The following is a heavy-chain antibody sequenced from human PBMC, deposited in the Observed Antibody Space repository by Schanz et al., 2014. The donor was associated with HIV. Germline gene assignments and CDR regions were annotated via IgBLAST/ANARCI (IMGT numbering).Heavy chain of an antibody. J-gene: IGHJ4*02. V-gene: IGHV3-30*18. D-gene: IGHD5-18*01. CDR2: ISKDGSDK. Sequence: QVQLVESGGGVVQPGRSPTLSCAASGFTFSKYGMHWVRQAPGKGLEWVAAISKDGSDKYYADSVKGRFTISRDNSKNTLYLQMNSLRADDTAVYYCAKDRTYGYRFDYWGQGTLVTVSS. CDR1: GFTFSKYG. CDR3: AKDRTYGYRFDY.